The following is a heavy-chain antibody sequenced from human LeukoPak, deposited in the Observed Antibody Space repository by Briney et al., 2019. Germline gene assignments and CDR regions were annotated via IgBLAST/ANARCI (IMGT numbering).Heavy chain of an antibody. D-gene: IGHD4-17*01. CDR1: VYTLTGYY. CDR3: ARDPYRLRFYFDY. V-gene: IGHV1-2*02. Sequence: ASVKVSRKASVYTLTGYYMHWVRQAPGQGLGWMGWINPNSGGTNYAQKFQGRVTMTRDTSISTAYMELSRLRSDDTAVYYCARDPYRLRFYFDYWGQGALVTVSS. J-gene: IGHJ4*02. CDR2: INPNSGGT.